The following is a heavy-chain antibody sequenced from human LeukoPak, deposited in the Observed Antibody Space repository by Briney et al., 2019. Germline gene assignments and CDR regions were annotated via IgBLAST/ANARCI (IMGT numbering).Heavy chain of an antibody. J-gene: IGHJ4*02. CDR3: ARDSSYGPYYFDY. CDR2: ISSSSSYI. CDR1: GFTFSSYS. V-gene: IGHV3-21*01. Sequence: GGSLRLSCAASGFTFSSYSMNWVRQAPGKGLEWVSSISSSSSYIYYADSVKGRFTISRDNAKNSLYLQMNSLRAEDTAVYYCARDSSYGPYYFDYWGQGTLVTVSS. D-gene: IGHD5-18*01.